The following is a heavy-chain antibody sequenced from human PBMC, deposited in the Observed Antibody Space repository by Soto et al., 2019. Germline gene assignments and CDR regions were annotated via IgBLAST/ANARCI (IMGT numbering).Heavy chain of an antibody. V-gene: IGHV1-3*01. D-gene: IGHD6-13*01. CDR1: GNTFPYYA. CDR2: INGGNGNT. Sequence: ASVKVSCKTFGNTFPYYALHWVRQAPGQRPEWMGWINGGNGNTKYSEHFQGRVTFTGDTSAGTAYMELSSLTSEDTAVYYCARDDSGYSSSWY. J-gene: IGHJ2*01. CDR3: ARDDSGYSSSWY.